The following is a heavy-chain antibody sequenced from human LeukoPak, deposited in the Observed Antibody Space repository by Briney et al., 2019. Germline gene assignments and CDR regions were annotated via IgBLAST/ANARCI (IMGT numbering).Heavy chain of an antibody. D-gene: IGHD4-17*01. J-gene: IGHJ4*02. CDR2: LTGRTYGGTT. CDR1: GFNFGDYA. CDR3: TRWTTVTTFEY. Sequence: PLRSLRLSCTGTGFNFGDYAMSWVRQAPGKGLEWVGSLTGRTYGGTTEYAASVRGRFTISIDDSKSIAYLQMNSLTTEDTAAYYCTRWTTVTTFEYWGQGTQVAVSS. V-gene: IGHV3-49*04.